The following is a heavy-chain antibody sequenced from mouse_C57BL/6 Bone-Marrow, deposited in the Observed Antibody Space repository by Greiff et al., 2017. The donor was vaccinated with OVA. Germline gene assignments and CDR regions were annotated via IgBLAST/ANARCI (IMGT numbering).Heavy chain of an antibody. D-gene: IGHD2-3*01. J-gene: IGHJ2*01. CDR1: GYTFTDYN. CDR2: INPNNGGT. V-gene: IGHV1-18*01. CDR3: ARRSRWVLLHFDY. Sequence: VQLQQSGPELVKPGASVKIPCKASGYTFTDYNMDWVKQSHGKSLEWIGDINPNNGGTIYNQKFKGKATLTVDKSSSTAYMERRSLTSEDTAVDYCARRSRWVLLHFDYWGQGTTLTVSS.